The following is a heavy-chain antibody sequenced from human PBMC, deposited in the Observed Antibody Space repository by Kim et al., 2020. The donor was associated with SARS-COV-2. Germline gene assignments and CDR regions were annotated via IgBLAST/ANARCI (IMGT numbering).Heavy chain of an antibody. CDR1: GFTFSSYA. CDR3: ARARSGYIVVVPADY. V-gene: IGHV3-30-3*01. CDR2: ISYDGSNK. Sequence: GGSLRLSCAASGFTFSSYAMHWVRQAPGKGLEWVAVISYDGSNKYYADSVKGRFTISRDNSKNTLYLQMNSLRAEDTAVYYCARARSGYIVVVPADYWGQGTLVTVSS. D-gene: IGHD2-2*01. J-gene: IGHJ4*02.